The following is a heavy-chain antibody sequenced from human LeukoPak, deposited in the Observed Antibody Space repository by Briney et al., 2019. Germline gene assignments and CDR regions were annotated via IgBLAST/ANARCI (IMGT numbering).Heavy chain of an antibody. D-gene: IGHD2-8*01. CDR1: NGSFSGFF. CDR3: ARVTAHCSNGICYPHYYGIDV. J-gene: IGHJ6*02. Sequence: SDTLSPTCAIYNGSFSGFFWSWTRQPPGKWLELLAEINHSGRTNYNPSLKSRITMSMDTSKNQFSLNLSSVTAAETAVYYCARVTAHCSNGICYPHYYGIDVWGQGTTVTVSS. V-gene: IGHV4-34*01. CDR2: INHSGRT.